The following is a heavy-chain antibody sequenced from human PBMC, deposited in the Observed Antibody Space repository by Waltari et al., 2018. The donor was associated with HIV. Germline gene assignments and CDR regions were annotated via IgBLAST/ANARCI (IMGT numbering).Heavy chain of an antibody. CDR1: GGSISSGGYY. Sequence: QVQLQESGPGLVKPSQTLSLTCTVPGGSISSGGYYWSWIRQHPGKGLEWIGYIYYSGSTYYNPSLKSRVTISVDTSKNQFSLKLSSVTAADTAVYYCATRTIAVPPWYFDLWGRGTLVTVSS. V-gene: IGHV4-31*03. J-gene: IGHJ2*01. CDR2: IYYSGST. CDR3: ATRTIAVPPWYFDL. D-gene: IGHD6-19*01.